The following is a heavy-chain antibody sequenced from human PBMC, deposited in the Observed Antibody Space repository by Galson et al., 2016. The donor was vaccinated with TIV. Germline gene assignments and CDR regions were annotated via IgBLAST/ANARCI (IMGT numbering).Heavy chain of an antibody. V-gene: IGHV1-69*13. CDR1: GGTFSSYV. Sequence: SVKVSCKASGGTFSSYVIKWVRQAPGQGLEWMGEIIPMFGTANYAQKFQGRVTITADESTSTAYMELSSLRSEDTAVYYCTRDLGRLRDYWGQGTLVTVSS. CDR2: IIPMFGTA. CDR3: TRDLGRLRDY. J-gene: IGHJ4*02. D-gene: IGHD1-26*01.